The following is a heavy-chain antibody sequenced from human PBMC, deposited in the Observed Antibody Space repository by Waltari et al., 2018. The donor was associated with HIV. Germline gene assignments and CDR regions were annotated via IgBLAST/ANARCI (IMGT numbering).Heavy chain of an antibody. CDR2: INPNSGGT. J-gene: IGHJ3*02. CDR1: GYTFPGYY. Sequence: QVQLVQSGAEVKKPGASVKVSCKASGYTFPGYYMHWVRQAPGQGLEWMGWINPNSGGTNYAQKFQGRVTMTRDTSISTAYMELSRLRSDDTAVYYCARGGVTTVTTFDAFDIWGQGTMVTVSS. CDR3: ARGGVTTVTTFDAFDI. V-gene: IGHV1-2*02. D-gene: IGHD4-17*01.